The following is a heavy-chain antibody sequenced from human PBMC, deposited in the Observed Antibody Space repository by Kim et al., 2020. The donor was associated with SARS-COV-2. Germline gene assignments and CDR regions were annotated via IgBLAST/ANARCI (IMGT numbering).Heavy chain of an antibody. CDR3: ASPTWYGSDRFDY. CDR2: IYYSGST. D-gene: IGHD4-17*01. J-gene: IGHJ4*02. V-gene: IGHV4-59*01. CDR1: GGSISSYY. Sequence: SETLSLTCTVSGGSISSYYWSWIRQPPGKGLEWIGYIYYSGSTNYNPSLKSRVTISVDTSNNQFSLKLSSVTAADTAVYYCASPTWYGSDRFDYWGQGTLVTVSS.